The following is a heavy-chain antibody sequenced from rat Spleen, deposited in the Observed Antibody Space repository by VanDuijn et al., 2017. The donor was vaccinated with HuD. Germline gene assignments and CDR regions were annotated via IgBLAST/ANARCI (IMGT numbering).Heavy chain of an antibody. CDR1: GFTFSNFD. Sequence: EVQLVESGGGLVQPGRSLKLSCAASGFTFSNFDMAWVRQAPTKGLEWVASISPSGVTYYADSVEGRFTISRDNAKSTLYLQMDSLRSEDTATYYCARRHYGYTDYFDYWGQGVMVTVSS. J-gene: IGHJ2*01. V-gene: IGHV5-25*01. D-gene: IGHD1-9*01. CDR2: ISPSGVT. CDR3: ARRHYGYTDYFDY.